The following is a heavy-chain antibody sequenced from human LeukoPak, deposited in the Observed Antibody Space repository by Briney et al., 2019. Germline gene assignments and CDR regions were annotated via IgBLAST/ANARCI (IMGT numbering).Heavy chain of an antibody. CDR3: ATAGAFYFQN. CDR1: GFTFSTTW. Sequence: PGGSLRLSCAASGFTFSTTWVHWVRQAPGQGLVWVSRIDGDARTIDYADSVKGRFIISRDNAKNTLYLQMNSQRPEDTAVYYCATAGAFYFQNWGQGTLVTVSS. D-gene: IGHD1-1*01. J-gene: IGHJ4*02. CDR2: IDGDARTI. V-gene: IGHV3-74*01.